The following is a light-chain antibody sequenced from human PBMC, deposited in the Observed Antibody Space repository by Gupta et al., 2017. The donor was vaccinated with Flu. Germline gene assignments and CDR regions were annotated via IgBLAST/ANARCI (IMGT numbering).Light chain of an antibody. V-gene: IGLV1-47*02. CDR3: SAWDDSMSGQGV. CDR1: SSNIGSNY. Sequence: QSVLTQPPSASGTPGQRVTISCSGSSSNIGSNYVYWYQQLPGTAPKLLIFSNNQRPSGVPDRFSGANSGTSASLVISGLRSEDEADDYCSAWDDSMSGQGVFGGGTKLTVL. CDR2: SNN. J-gene: IGLJ2*01.